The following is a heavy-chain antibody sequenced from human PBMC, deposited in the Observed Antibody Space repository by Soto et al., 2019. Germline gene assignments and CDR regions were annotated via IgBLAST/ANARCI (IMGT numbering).Heavy chain of an antibody. CDR2: ISGSGGST. CDR3: AHRPSRWYLFDY. Sequence: GGSLRLSCAVSGFTFSSYAMSWVRQAAGKGLEWVSAISGSGGSTYYADSVKARLTITKDTSKNQVVLTMTNMDPVDTATYYCAHRPSRWYLFDYWGQGNLVTVSS. D-gene: IGHD6-19*01. CDR1: GFTFSSYA. J-gene: IGHJ4*02. V-gene: IGHV3-23*01.